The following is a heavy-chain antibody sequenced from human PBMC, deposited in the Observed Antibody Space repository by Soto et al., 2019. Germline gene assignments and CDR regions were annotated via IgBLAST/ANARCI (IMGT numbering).Heavy chain of an antibody. CDR3: ARINDILTAFDY. J-gene: IGHJ4*02. D-gene: IGHD3-9*01. CDR2: IFSNDEK. V-gene: IGHV2-26*01. Sequence: QVTLKESGPVLVKPTETLTLTCTVSGFSLSNARMGVTWIRQPPGKALEWLAHIFSNDEKYYSTSLKSRLTISKDTSKSQVVLTMTNMDPVDTATYYCARINDILTAFDYWGQGTLVTVSS. CDR1: GFSLSNARMG.